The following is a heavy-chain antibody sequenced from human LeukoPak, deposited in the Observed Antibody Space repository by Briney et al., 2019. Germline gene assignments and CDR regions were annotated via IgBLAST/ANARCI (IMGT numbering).Heavy chain of an antibody. CDR1: GFTFSSYA. J-gene: IGHJ3*02. V-gene: IGHV3-23*01. D-gene: IGHD3-16*01. Sequence: GGSLRLSCAASGFTFSSYAMSWVRQAPGKGLEGVSGISGSGGSTYYADSVKGRFTISRDNSKNTLYLQMNSLRAEDTAVYYCARDLWASDAFDIWGQGTMVTVSS. CDR3: ARDLWASDAFDI. CDR2: ISGSGGST.